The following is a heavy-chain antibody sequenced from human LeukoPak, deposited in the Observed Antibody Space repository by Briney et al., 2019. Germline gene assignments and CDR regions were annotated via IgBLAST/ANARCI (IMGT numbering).Heavy chain of an antibody. V-gene: IGHV1-69*01. CDR2: IIPMFGTG. CDR3: GRVTATGKYYYYYYMDV. CDR1: GNTFNNYA. J-gene: IGHJ6*03. Sequence: SVKVSCKASGNTFNNYAISWVRQAPGQGRERMGGIIPMFGTGNYAQKFQGRVTITAHESTSTAYMELSSLRSEDTAVYYCGRVTATGKYYYYYYMDVWGKGTTVTVSS. D-gene: IGHD5-18*01.